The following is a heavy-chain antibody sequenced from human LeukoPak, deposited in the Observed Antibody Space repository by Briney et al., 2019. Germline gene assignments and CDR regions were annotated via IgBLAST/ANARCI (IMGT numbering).Heavy chain of an antibody. CDR2: ISGSGGST. J-gene: IGHJ4*02. Sequence: PGGSLRLSCAASGFTFSSYAMSWVRQAPGKGLEWVSAISGSGGSTYYADSVKGRFTISRDNSKNTLYLQMNSLRAEDTAVYYCAKGTKHSWYENYFDYWGQGTLVTVSS. CDR3: AKGTKHSWYENYFDY. D-gene: IGHD6-13*01. V-gene: IGHV3-23*01. CDR1: GFTFSSYA.